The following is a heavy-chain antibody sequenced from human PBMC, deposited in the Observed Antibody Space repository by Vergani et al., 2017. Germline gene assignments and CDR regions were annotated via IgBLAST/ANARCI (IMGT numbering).Heavy chain of an antibody. CDR2: LSASDRRT. J-gene: IGHJ3*02. V-gene: IGHV3-23*04. D-gene: IGHD6-19*01. Sequence: VQLVESGGGLVKPEGSLRLSCVASEFNFRDFYINWFRQSPGRGLEWVSTLSASDRRTHYADSVKGRFTISRDNSKNTLFLHMNSLRPEDTAVYYCAKVGRSEVAGTFGAFDIWGQGTMVTVSS. CDR1: EFNFRDFY. CDR3: AKVGRSEVAGTFGAFDI.